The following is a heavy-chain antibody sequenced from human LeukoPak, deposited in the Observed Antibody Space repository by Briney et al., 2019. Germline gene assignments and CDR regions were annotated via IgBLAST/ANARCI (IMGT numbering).Heavy chain of an antibody. CDR2: INTSGST. Sequence: SETLSLTCTVSGGSISSGSHYWSWIRQPAGKGLEWIGRINTSGSTNYNPSLKSRVTISVDTSKKQFSLKLSSVTAADTAVYYCARDRASYRLPREGFDPWGQGTLVTVSS. CDR3: ARDRASYRLPREGFDP. J-gene: IGHJ5*02. CDR1: GGSISSGSHY. V-gene: IGHV4-61*02. D-gene: IGHD1-26*01.